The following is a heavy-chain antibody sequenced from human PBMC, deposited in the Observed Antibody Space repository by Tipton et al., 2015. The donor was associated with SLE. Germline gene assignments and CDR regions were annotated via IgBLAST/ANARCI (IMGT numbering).Heavy chain of an antibody. CDR3: ARLRKPYTYGSGGYYFDY. V-gene: IGHV4-39*07. J-gene: IGHJ4*02. CDR2: IYYAGHI. CDR1: GGSIINNNYF. D-gene: IGHD3-10*01. Sequence: TLSLTCSVSGGSIINNNYFWGWVRQPPGKGLEWIGTIYYAGHIYYNPPLQSRVTISLDTSENQFSLSLRSVSAADTAVYYCARLRKPYTYGSGGYYFDYWGQGTLVSVSA.